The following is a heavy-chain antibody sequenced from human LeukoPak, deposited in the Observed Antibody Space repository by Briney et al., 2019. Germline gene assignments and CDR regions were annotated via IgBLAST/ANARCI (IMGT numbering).Heavy chain of an antibody. CDR1: RDSISNYY. Sequence: SETLSLTCSVSRDSISNYYWSWIRQSPGRGLEWIGYIYYSGSTNYNPSLKSRVTISVDTSKNQFSLKLSSVTAADTAVYYCARVALATDYYYYYMDVWGKGTTVTVSS. V-gene: IGHV4-59*01. CDR2: IYYSGST. CDR3: ARVALATDYYYYYMDV. D-gene: IGHD5-24*01. J-gene: IGHJ6*03.